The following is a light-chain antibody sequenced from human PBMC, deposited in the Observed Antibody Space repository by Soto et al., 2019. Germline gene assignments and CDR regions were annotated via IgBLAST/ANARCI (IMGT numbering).Light chain of an antibody. CDR2: RTN. Sequence: QSVLTQPPSASGTPGQTITISCSGSSSNIGSNFVYWYQQFPGTAPKLLIYRTNQRPSGVPDRFSGSRSGTSASLAISGVRSEDEADYHCASWEDDLGGWVFGGRTKLTVL. V-gene: IGLV1-47*01. CDR3: ASWEDDLGGWV. J-gene: IGLJ3*02. CDR1: SSNIGSNF.